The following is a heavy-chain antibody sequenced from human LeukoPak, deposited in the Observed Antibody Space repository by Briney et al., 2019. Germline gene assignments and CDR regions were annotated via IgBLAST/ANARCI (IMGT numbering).Heavy chain of an antibody. Sequence: GGSLRLSCAASGFTFSSYGMHWVRQAPGKGLEWVAFIRYDGSNKYYADSVKGRSTISRDNSKNTLYLQMNSLRAEDTAVYYCAKDKFATPTPDYWGQGTLVTVSS. CDR3: AKDKFATPTPDY. J-gene: IGHJ4*02. D-gene: IGHD2-15*01. CDR1: GFTFSSYG. CDR2: IRYDGSNK. V-gene: IGHV3-30*02.